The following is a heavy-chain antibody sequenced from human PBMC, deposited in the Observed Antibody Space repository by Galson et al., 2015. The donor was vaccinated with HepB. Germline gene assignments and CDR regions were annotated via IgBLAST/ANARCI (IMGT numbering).Heavy chain of an antibody. J-gene: IGHJ3*02. CDR3: AREGPEFERAFDI. CDR2: INPNSGGT. V-gene: IGHV1-2*02. CDR1: GYTFTGYY. Sequence: SVKVSCKASGYTFTGYYMHWVRQVPGQGLEWMGWINPNSGGTNYAQKFLGRVTMTRDTSISTAYMELSSLIPDDTAVFYCAREGPEFERAFDIWGQGTMVTVSS.